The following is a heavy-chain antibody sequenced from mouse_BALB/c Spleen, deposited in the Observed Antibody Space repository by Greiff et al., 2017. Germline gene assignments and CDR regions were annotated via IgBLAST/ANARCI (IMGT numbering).Heavy chain of an antibody. Sequence: EVQGVESGGGLVQPGGSLKLSCAASGFTFSSYGMSWVRQTPDKRLELVATINSNGGSTYYPDSVKGRFTISRDNAKNTLYLQMSSLKSEDTAMYYCARDLYYGNYGWFAYWGQGTLVTVSA. CDR2: INSNGGST. J-gene: IGHJ3*01. CDR1: GFTFSSYG. D-gene: IGHD2-1*01. V-gene: IGHV5-6-3*01. CDR3: ARDLYYGNYGWFAY.